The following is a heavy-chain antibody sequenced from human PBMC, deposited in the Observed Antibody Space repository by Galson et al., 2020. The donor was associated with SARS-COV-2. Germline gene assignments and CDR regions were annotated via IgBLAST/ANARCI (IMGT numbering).Heavy chain of an antibody. CDR1: GFTFSSYE. CDR3: ARGYAYLRYFDWSVAFDI. J-gene: IGHJ3*02. CDR2: ISSSGSTI. D-gene: IGHD3-9*01. Sequence: GGSLRLSCAASGFTFSSYEMNWVRQAPGKGLEWVSYISSSGSTIYYADSVKGRFTISRDNAKNSLYLQMNSLRAEDTAVYYCARGYAYLRYFDWSVAFDIWGQGTMVTVSS. V-gene: IGHV3-48*03.